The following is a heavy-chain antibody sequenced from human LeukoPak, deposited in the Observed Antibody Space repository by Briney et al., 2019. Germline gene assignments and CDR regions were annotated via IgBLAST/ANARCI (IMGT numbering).Heavy chain of an antibody. CDR1: GGTSSSYA. CDR2: IIPIFGTA. CDR3: ARDNTMVRGVTYNWFDP. V-gene: IGHV1-69*05. Sequence: ASVKVSCKASGGTSSSYAISWVRQAPGQGLEWMGGIIPIFGTANYAQKFQGRVTITTDESTSTAYMELSSLRSEDTAVYYCARDNTMVRGVTYNWFDPWGQGTLVTVSS. D-gene: IGHD3-10*01. J-gene: IGHJ5*02.